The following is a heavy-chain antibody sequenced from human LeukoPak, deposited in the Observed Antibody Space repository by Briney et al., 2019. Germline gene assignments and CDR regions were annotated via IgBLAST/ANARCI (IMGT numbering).Heavy chain of an antibody. CDR3: AKTTAGYSSGRYPGWPVDY. J-gene: IGHJ4*02. Sequence: GGSLRLSCAASGFTFGSYAMYWVRQAPGKGLEWVSGISGSGGSTFYADSVKGRFTISRDTSENTVYLQMNSLRADDTAVYYCAKTTAGYSSGRYPGWPVDYWGQGTLVTVSS. D-gene: IGHD6-19*01. CDR2: ISGSGGST. V-gene: IGHV3-23*01. CDR1: GFTFGSYA.